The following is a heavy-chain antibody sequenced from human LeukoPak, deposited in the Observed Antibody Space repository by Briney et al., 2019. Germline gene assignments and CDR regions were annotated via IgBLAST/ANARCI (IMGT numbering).Heavy chain of an antibody. CDR2: INSDESIT. D-gene: IGHD4-11*01. CDR1: GFTFSSNW. J-gene: IGHJ4*02. Sequence: PGGSLRLSCAASGFTFSSNWMHWVRQAPGKGLVWVSTINSDESITRYADSVKGRFTISRDNAKNTVYLQMNSLRAEDTAVYYCARYSLGYSGYWGQGTLVTVSS. CDR3: ARYSLGYSGY. V-gene: IGHV3-74*01.